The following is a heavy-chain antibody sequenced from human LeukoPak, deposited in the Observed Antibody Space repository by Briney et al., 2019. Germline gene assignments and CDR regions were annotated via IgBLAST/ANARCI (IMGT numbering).Heavy chain of an antibody. D-gene: IGHD2-8*01. J-gene: IGHJ3*02. CDR1: GFTFSDHY. V-gene: IGHV3-11*01. CDR3: ARELNADDAFDI. Sequence: KAEGSLRLSCAASGFTFSDHYMSWIRQAPGKGLEWVSYISSSGSTIYYADSVKGRFTISRDNAKNSLYLQMNSLRAEDTAVYYCARELNADDAFDIWGQGTMVTVSS. CDR2: ISSSGSTI.